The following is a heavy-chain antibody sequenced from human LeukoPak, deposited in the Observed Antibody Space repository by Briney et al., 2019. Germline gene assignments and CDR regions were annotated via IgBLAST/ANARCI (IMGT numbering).Heavy chain of an antibody. Sequence: GGSLRLSCVASGFTFSNYVMNWVRQAPGKGLECVSSISGSGTSTYYADSVKGRFTSSRDNSKNTLYLQMNSLRAEDTAVYYCARGGYCSGGSCLIGRYYFDYWGQGTLVTVSS. D-gene: IGHD2-15*01. V-gene: IGHV3-23*01. CDR3: ARGGYCSGGSCLIGRYYFDY. J-gene: IGHJ4*02. CDR1: GFTFSNYV. CDR2: ISGSGTST.